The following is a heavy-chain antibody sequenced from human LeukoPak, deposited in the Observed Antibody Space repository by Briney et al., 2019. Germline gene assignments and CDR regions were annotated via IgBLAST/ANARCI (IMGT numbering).Heavy chain of an antibody. CDR2: VSGSGRST. V-gene: IGHV3-23*01. Sequence: GGSLRLSCAASGFNFPSQAMSWVRQTPGKGLEWVSVVSGSGRSTFYADSVQGRFTTSRDNSKNTLYLQMNSLRAEDTALYFCARHEGAWFGELSLWGQGTLVTVSS. CDR1: GFNFPSQA. D-gene: IGHD3-10*01. J-gene: IGHJ4*02. CDR3: ARHEGAWFGELSL.